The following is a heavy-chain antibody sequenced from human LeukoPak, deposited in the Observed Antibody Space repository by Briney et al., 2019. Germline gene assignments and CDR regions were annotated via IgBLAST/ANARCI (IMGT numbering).Heavy chain of an antibody. CDR1: GYTFTSYY. V-gene: IGHV1-46*01. J-gene: IGHJ2*01. D-gene: IGHD6-13*01. CDR3: ARDQSSSWYPRLWYFDL. CDR2: INPSGGST. Sequence: GASVKVSCKASGYTFTSYYMHWVRQAPGQGLEWMGIINPSGGSTSYAQKFQGRVTMTRDTSTSTVYMELSSLRSEDTAVYYCARDQSSSWYPRLWYFDLWGRGTLVTVSS.